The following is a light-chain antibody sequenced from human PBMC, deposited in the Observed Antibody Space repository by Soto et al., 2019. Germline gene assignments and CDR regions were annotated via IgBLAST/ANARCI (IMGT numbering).Light chain of an antibody. CDR3: SSYAGSSTWV. CDR2: DVY. J-gene: IGLJ3*02. V-gene: IGLV2-8*01. CDR1: SSDVGGYNY. Sequence: QSAPTHPPSASGSPGQSATISCTGTSSDVGGYNYVSWYQQYPGKAPKLMIYDVYKRPSGVPDRFSGSKSGNTASLTVSGLQPEDEADYYCSSYAGSSTWVFGGGTKLTVL.